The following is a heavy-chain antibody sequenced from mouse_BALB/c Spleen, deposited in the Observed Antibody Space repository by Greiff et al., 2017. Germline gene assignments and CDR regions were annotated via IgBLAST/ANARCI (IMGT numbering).Heavy chain of an antibody. CDR1: GFTFSSFE. Sequence: EVQGVESGGGLVQPGGSRKLSCAASGFTFSSFEMHWVRQAPEKGLEWVAYISSGNSTSDYADTVKGRFTIARDNPKNTLFLQMTSLRSEDTAMYDCAREGNYDEFDYWGQGTTLTVSS. CDR3: AREGNYDEFDY. V-gene: IGHV5-17*02. J-gene: IGHJ2*01. D-gene: IGHD2-4*01. CDR2: ISSGNSTS.